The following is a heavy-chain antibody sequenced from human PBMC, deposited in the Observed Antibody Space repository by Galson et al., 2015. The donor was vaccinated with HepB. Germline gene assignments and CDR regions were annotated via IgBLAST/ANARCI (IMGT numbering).Heavy chain of an antibody. CDR3: ARAQDIVVVPAAIPFDY. CDR1: GGSISSGGYY. J-gene: IGHJ4*02. CDR2: IYYSGST. Sequence: TLSLTCTVSGGSISSGGYYWSWIRQHPGKGLEWIGYIYYSGSTYYNPSLKSRVTISVDTSKNQFSLKLSSVTAADTAVYYCARAQDIVVVPAAIPFDYWGQGTLVTVSS. D-gene: IGHD2-2*02. V-gene: IGHV4-31*03.